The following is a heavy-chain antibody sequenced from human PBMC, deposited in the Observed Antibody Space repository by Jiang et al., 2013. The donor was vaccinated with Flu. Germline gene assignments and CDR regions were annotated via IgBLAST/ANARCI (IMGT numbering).Heavy chain of an antibody. CDR2: IYHSGSA. Sequence: ETLSLTCTVSGGSIITDTHQWGWIRQPPGKGLGWIGRIYHSGSADYNPSLKSRVTMLVDTPNNQFSLRLGSVTAADTAVYYCARVGKYSGFEALYFDYWGQGILVTVSS. CDR3: ARVGKYSGFEALYFDY. CDR1: GGSIITDTHQ. D-gene: IGHD5-12*01. J-gene: IGHJ4*01. V-gene: IGHV4-39*07.